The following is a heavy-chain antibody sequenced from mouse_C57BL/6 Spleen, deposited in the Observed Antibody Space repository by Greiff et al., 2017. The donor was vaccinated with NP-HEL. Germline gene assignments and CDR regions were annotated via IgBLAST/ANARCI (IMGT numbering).Heavy chain of an antibody. CDR2: ISYDGSN. D-gene: IGHD2-12*01. CDR3: ASDYDEDYAMDY. J-gene: IGHJ4*01. V-gene: IGHV3-6*01. CDR1: GYSITSGYY. Sequence: ESGPGLVKPSQSLSLTCSVTGYSITSGYYWNWIRQFPGNKLEWMGYISYDGSNNYNPSLKNRISITRDTSKNQFFLKLNSVTTEDTATYYCASDYDEDYAMDYWGQGTSVTVSS.